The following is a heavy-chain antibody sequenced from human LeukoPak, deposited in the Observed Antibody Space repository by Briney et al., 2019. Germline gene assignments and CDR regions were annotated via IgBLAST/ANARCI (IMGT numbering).Heavy chain of an antibody. Sequence: GRSLRLSCAASGFTFSSYGMHWVRQAPGKGLEWVALIWYDGSNKYYADSAKGRFTISRDNSKNTLYLQMNSLRGEDTAVYYCARDWSRFGELLYYWGQGTLVTVSS. CDR2: IWYDGSNK. J-gene: IGHJ4*02. D-gene: IGHD3-10*01. CDR3: ARDWSRFGELLYY. CDR1: GFTFSSYG. V-gene: IGHV3-33*01.